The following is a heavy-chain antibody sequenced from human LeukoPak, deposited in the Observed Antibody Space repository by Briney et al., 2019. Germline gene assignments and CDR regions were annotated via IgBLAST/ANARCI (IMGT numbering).Heavy chain of an antibody. CDR1: GYSIGSGYY. CDR2: IYHNGST. V-gene: IGHV4-38-2*01. J-gene: IGHJ4*02. Sequence: SETLSLTCAVSGYSIGSGYYWGWIRQPPGKGLEWIGSIYHNGSTYYNPSLRSRVTISVDTSKNQFSLKLSSVTAADTAVYYCARGYTSGWYPVFADYWGQGTLVTVSS. D-gene: IGHD6-19*01. CDR3: ARGYTSGWYPVFADY.